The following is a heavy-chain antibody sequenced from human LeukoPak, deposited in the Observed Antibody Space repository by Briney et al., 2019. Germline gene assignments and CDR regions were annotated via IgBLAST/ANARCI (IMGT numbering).Heavy chain of an antibody. CDR2: VHHTGTT. CDR1: FPVTNGFH. Sequence: SETLSLTCSVSFPVTNGFHWAWIRQPPGKGLEFMGYVHHTGTTYYSPSLNSRVTISVDTSKYQFSLRLTSVTAADTAVYFCAKGIPFDFWGQGRLVTVSS. CDR3: AKGIPFDF. J-gene: IGHJ4*02. D-gene: IGHD2-2*02. V-gene: IGHV4-38-2*02.